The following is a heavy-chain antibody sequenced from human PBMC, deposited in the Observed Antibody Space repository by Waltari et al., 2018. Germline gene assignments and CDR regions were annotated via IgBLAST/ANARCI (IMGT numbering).Heavy chain of an antibody. D-gene: IGHD2-2*01. CDR2: ISPNSGDT. Sequence: QVQLVQSGAEVKKPGASVKVSCKASGYTFTEYYIHWVRQAPGQGLEWMGWISPNSGDTKFAQRFQGRVTMTRDTSISTAYRELSRLTSDDTAVYYCARGSRYCTSTTCPSSAFDVWGQGTTVTVSS. CDR1: GYTFTEYY. J-gene: IGHJ6*02. CDR3: ARGSRYCTSTTCPSSAFDV. V-gene: IGHV1-2*02.